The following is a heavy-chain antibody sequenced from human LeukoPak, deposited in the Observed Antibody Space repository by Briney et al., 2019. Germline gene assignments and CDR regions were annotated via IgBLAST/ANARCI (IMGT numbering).Heavy chain of an antibody. CDR3: ASYYYDSSGYVYFQH. D-gene: IGHD3-22*01. CDR1: GGSISSYY. V-gene: IGHV4-59*08. J-gene: IGHJ1*01. CDR2: IYYSGST. Sequence: PSETLSLTCTVSGGSISSYYWSWIRQPPGKGLEWIGYIYYSGSTNYNPSLKSRVTISVDTSKNQFSLKLSSVTAADTAVYYCASYYYDSSGYVYFQHWGQGTLVTVSS.